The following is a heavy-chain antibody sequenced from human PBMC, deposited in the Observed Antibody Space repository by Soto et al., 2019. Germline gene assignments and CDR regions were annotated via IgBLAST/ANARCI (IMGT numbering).Heavy chain of an antibody. CDR1: GGSISSGDYY. CDR3: ARGNSSSWYFRYYYGMDV. CDR2: IYYSGST. Sequence: SETLCLTCTVSGGSISSGDYYWSWIRQPPGKGLEWIGYIYYSGSTYYSPSLKSRVTISVDTSKNQFSLKLSSVTAADTAVYYCARGNSSSWYFRYYYGMDVWGQGTTVTSP. J-gene: IGHJ6*02. D-gene: IGHD6-13*01. V-gene: IGHV4-30-4*01.